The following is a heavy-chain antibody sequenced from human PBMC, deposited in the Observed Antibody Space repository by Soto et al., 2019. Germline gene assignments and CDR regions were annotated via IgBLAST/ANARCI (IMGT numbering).Heavy chain of an antibody. CDR3: ANGQPEYGEGAFDI. D-gene: IGHD3-10*01. CDR1: GFAFSSYA. CDR2: ISGSGGST. V-gene: IGHV3-23*01. Sequence: PGGSLRLSCAASGFAFSSYAMSWVRQPPGKGLEWVSAISGSGGSTYYADSVKGRFTISGDNSKNTLYLQMSSLRAEDTAVYYCANGQPEYGEGAFDIWGQGTMVTVSS. J-gene: IGHJ3*02.